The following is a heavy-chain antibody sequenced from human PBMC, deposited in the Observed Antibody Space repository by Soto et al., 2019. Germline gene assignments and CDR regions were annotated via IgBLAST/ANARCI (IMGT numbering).Heavy chain of an antibody. CDR1: GFTFSDYA. J-gene: IGHJ5*02. D-gene: IGHD6-13*01. CDR2: ISWDGSRS. Sequence: LRLSCAASGFTFSDYALHWVRQAPGKGLEWVSLISWDGSRSYYADSVKGRFIISRDNNKESLSLLMTSLGTEDTAVYYCARSPSSSWFYWFDPWGQGTLVTVSS. CDR3: ARSPSSSWFYWFDP. V-gene: IGHV3-43D*04.